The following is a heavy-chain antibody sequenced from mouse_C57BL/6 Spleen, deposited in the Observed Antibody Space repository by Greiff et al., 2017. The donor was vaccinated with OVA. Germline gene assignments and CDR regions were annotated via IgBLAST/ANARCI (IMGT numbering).Heavy chain of an antibody. CDR3: ARGGYYAWFAY. D-gene: IGHD2-3*01. CDR2: INPNNGGT. CDR1: GYTFTDYY. J-gene: IGHJ3*01. V-gene: IGHV1-26*01. Sequence: EVQLQQSGPELVKPGASVKISCKASGYTFTDYYMNWVKQSHGKSLEWIGDINPNNGGTSYNQKFKGKATLTVDTSSSTAYMELRSLTSEDSAVYYCARGGYYAWFAYWGQGTLVTVSA.